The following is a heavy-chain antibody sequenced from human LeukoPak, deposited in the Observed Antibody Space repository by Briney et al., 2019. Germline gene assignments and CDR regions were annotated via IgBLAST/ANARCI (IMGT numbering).Heavy chain of an antibody. CDR2: ISSRSSYI. Sequence: PGGSLRLSCVASAFTFSSYTMNWVRQAPGKGLEWVSSISSRSSYIYYADSVKGRFTISRDNAKNSLYLQMNSLRAEDTAVYYCATLINSDFDYWGQGTLVTVSS. D-gene: IGHD3-10*01. CDR1: AFTFSSYT. J-gene: IGHJ4*02. CDR3: ATLINSDFDY. V-gene: IGHV3-21*01.